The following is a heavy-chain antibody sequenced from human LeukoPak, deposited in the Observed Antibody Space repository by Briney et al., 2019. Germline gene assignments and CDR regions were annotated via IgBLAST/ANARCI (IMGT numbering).Heavy chain of an antibody. V-gene: IGHV3-74*01. CDR3: ARGYSSSKMASDPYYFDY. CDR2: INSDGRST. J-gene: IGHJ4*02. D-gene: IGHD6-6*01. Sequence: PGGSLRLSCAASGFTFSSYWMHWVRQAPGKGLVWVSRINSDGRSTNYADSVKGRFTISRDNAKNTLYLQTNSLRAEDTAVYYCARGYSSSKMASDPYYFDYWGQGTLVTVSS. CDR1: GFTFSSYW.